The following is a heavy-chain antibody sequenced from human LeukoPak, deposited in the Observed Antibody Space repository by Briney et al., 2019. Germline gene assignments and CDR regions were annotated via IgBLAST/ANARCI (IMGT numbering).Heavy chain of an antibody. CDR2: ISSSSSYI. CDR3: AKDVKFSWPFYFDY. Sequence: GSLRLSCAASGFTFSSYWMSWVRQAPGKGLEWVSSISSSSSYIYYADSVKGRFTISRDNSKNTLFLQMNSLRAEDTAVYSCAKDVKFSWPFYFDYWGQGILVTVSS. D-gene: IGHD5-12*01. J-gene: IGHJ4*02. CDR1: GFTFSSYW. V-gene: IGHV3-21*01.